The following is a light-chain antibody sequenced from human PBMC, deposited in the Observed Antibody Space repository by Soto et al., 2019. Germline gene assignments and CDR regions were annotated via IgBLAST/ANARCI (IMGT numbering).Light chain of an antibody. J-gene: IGLJ3*02. CDR1: SSNIGAGYD. V-gene: IGLV1-40*01. CDR2: GNS. CDR3: QSYDSSLSGWV. Sequence: QSVLTQPPSVSGAPGQRVTISCTESSSNIGAGYDVHWYQQLPGTAPKLLIYGNSNRPSGVPDRFSGSKSGTSASLAITGLQAEDEADYYWQSYDSSLSGWVFGGGTKLTVL.